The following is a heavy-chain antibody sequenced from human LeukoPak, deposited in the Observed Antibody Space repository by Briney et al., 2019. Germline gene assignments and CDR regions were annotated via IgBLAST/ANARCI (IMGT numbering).Heavy chain of an antibody. J-gene: IGHJ4*02. CDR3: TTDPHNPDSSGYHYYFDY. D-gene: IGHD3-22*01. Sequence: PGGPLNLSCAASEFTFGGYALSWVRKAPGKGLKWVGRIKSKPDGGTTDYAAPVKGRFTISRDDSKTTLYLQMNSLKTEDTAVYYCTTDPHNPDSSGYHYYFDYWGQGTLVTVSS. V-gene: IGHV3-15*01. CDR2: IKSKPDGGTT. CDR1: EFTFGGYA.